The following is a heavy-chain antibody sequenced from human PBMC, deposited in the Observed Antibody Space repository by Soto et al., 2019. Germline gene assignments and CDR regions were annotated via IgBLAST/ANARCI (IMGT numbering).Heavy chain of an antibody. Sequence: EVQLLESGGGLVQPGGSLRVSCAASGFTFINYAMTWVRQAPGKGLEWGSGISSRGGSAYYADSVKGRFTISRDNSKNTLYLQMISLRAEDTAVYYCAKDEVKSFGVVTFDSWGQGILVTVSS. J-gene: IGHJ4*02. CDR3: AKDEVKSFGVVTFDS. CDR1: GFTFINYA. V-gene: IGHV3-23*01. D-gene: IGHD3-3*01. CDR2: ISSRGGSA.